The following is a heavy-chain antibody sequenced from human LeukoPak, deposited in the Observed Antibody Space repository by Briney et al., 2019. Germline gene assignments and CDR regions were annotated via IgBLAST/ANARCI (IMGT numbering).Heavy chain of an antibody. J-gene: IGHJ4*02. V-gene: IGHV3-30*18. CDR1: GFTFSSYG. Sequence: QSGGSLRLSCAASGFTFSSYGMHWVRQAPGKGLEWVAVISYDGSNKYYADSVKGRFTISRDNSKNTLYLQMNSLRAEDTAVYYCAKGGSGDYWGQGTLVTVSS. CDR2: ISYDGSNK. D-gene: IGHD1-26*01. CDR3: AKGGSGDY.